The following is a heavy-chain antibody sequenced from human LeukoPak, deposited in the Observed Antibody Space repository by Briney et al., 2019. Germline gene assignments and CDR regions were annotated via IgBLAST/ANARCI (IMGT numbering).Heavy chain of an antibody. CDR1: GYTFTSYG. V-gene: IGHV1-18*01. Sequence: GASVKVSCKASGYTFTSYGISWVRQAPGQGLEWMGWISAYNGNTNYAQKLQGRVTMTTDTSTSTAYMELRSLRSDDTAVYYCARLNDYYDSSGYSNYWGQGTLVTVSS. J-gene: IGHJ4*02. CDR3: ARLNDYYDSSGYSNY. CDR2: ISAYNGNT. D-gene: IGHD3-22*01.